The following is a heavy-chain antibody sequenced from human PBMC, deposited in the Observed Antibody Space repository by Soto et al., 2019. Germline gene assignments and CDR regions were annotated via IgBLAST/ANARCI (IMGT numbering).Heavy chain of an antibody. J-gene: IGHJ2*01. D-gene: IGHD6-13*01. CDR2: ILLDGSHK. CDR3: VRGIPSQYSSTWLYLHFDL. V-gene: IGHV3-33*01. CDR1: GIVYSEYA. Sequence: GRSLRLSCEASGIVYSEYAMHWVRRAPGKGPEWVALILLDGSHKHNADPVKGRFTISRDNSKNPLNPKMNSLRADDTAMYFCVRGIPSQYSSTWLYLHFDLWGPGTLVTVSS.